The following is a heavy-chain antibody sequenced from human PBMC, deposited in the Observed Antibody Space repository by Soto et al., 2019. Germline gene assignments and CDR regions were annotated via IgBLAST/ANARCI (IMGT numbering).Heavy chain of an antibody. CDR2: ISAYNGNT. Sequence: ASVKVSCKASGYTFTSYGISWVRQAPGQGLEWMGWISAYNGNTNYAQKLQGRVTMTTDTSTSTAYMELRSLRSDDTAVYYCARTPPCGIAAAVYYYYGMDVWGQGTTVTVSS. V-gene: IGHV1-18*01. CDR1: GYTFTSYG. J-gene: IGHJ6*02. D-gene: IGHD6-13*01. CDR3: ARTPPCGIAAAVYYYYGMDV.